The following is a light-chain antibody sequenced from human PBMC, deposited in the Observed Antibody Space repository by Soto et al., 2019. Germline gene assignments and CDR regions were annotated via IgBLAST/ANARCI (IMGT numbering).Light chain of an antibody. CDR2: LYSDGSH. Sequence: QSVVTQSPSASASLGASVKLTCTLSSGHRSYAIAWHQQQPEKGPRFLMKLYSDGSHRKGDGIPDRFSGSSSGAERYLTISSLQSEDEADYYCQTWGTGIHVVFGGGTKLTVL. CDR3: QTWGTGIHVV. CDR1: SGHRSYA. V-gene: IGLV4-69*01. J-gene: IGLJ2*01.